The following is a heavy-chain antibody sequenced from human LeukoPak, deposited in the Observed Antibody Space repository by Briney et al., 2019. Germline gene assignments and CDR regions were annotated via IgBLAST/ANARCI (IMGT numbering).Heavy chain of an antibody. CDR3: ARDREGYYDSSGYPLDY. V-gene: IGHV3-11*04. J-gene: IGHJ4*02. CDR1: GFTFSDYY. Sequence: PGGPLILSCAASGFTFSDYYMSWIRQAPGKGLEWVSYISSSGSTIYYADSVKGRFTISRDNAKNSLYLQMNSLRAEDTAVYYCARDREGYYDSSGYPLDYWGQGTLVTVSS. CDR2: ISSSGSTI. D-gene: IGHD3-22*01.